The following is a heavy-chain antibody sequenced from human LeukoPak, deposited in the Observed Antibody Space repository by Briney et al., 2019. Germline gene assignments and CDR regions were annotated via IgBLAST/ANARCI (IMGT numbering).Heavy chain of an antibody. Sequence: GASVKVSCKASPYTFNKYYIHWVRQAPGQGLEWMGVINPSGRSASYAQRFQGRVTMTRDTSASTVYMDLSSLTSDDTAVYYCVRDSVELERRNWFDPWGQGTLVTVSS. CDR1: PYTFNKYY. D-gene: IGHD1-1*01. J-gene: IGHJ5*02. CDR2: INPSGRSA. V-gene: IGHV1-46*02. CDR3: VRDSVELERRNWFDP.